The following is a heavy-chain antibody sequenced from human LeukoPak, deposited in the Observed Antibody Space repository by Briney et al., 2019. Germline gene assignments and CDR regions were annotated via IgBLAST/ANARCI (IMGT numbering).Heavy chain of an antibody. V-gene: IGHV3-23*01. J-gene: IGHJ4*02. Sequence: GGSLRLSCAASGFILRSYAMSWVRQAPGKGLEWVSAISGSGGSTYYADSVRGRFTVSRDNSKNTLYVQMNSLRVEDTAVYYCAKGSIAAHDAKPTLDYWGQGTLVTVSS. CDR3: AKGSIAAHDAKPTLDY. D-gene: IGHD6-13*01. CDR1: GFILRSYA. CDR2: ISGSGGST.